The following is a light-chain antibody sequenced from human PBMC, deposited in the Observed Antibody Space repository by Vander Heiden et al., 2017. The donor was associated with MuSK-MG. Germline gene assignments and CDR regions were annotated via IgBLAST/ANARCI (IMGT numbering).Light chain of an antibody. J-gene: IGKJ1*01. CDR2: AAS. CDR1: QSISSY. CDR3: QQSDSTPPT. V-gene: IGKV1-39*01. Sequence: DIQMTQSPSSLSASVGDRVTITCRASQSISSYLNWYQQKPGKAPKLLIYAASSLQSGVPSRFSGSGSGTDFTRTISSLQPEDFATYDCQQSDSTPPTFGQGTRLEMK.